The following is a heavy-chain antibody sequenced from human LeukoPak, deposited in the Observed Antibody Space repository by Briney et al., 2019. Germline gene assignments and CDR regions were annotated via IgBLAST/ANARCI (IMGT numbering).Heavy chain of an antibody. CDR1: GVSIDTCCYY. CDR2: KYYSGST. CDR3: ARGRSYCFDLDS. Sequence: PSETLSLTCDVSGVSIDTCCYYWTWIRQPPGKGLEWIGYKYYSGSTRYNSSLRSRLTISLDTSKNQFSLRLTSLTAAGTGVYYCARGRSYCFDLDSWGPGNLVIVSS. V-gene: IGHV4-61*01. J-gene: IGHJ4*02. D-gene: IGHD3-16*02.